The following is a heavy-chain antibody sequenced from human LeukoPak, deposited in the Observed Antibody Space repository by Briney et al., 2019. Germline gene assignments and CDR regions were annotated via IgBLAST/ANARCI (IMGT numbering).Heavy chain of an antibody. CDR3: ARHAHHGDHGY. CDR2: INYSGST. Sequence: SETLSLTCTVSGGSISTISSGTYYWGWIREPPGKGQERIGSINYSGSTDYSPSLKSRVTISIDTSKNQFSLKLSSVTAADTAVYYCARHAHHGDHGYWGQGNLVTVSS. J-gene: IGHJ4*02. D-gene: IGHD2-21*02. CDR1: GGSISTISSGTYY. V-gene: IGHV4-39*01.